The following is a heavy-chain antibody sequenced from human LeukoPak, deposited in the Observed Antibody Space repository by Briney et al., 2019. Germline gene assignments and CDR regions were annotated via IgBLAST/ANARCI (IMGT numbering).Heavy chain of an antibody. J-gene: IGHJ4*02. V-gene: IGHV1-8*01. CDR1: GYTFTSYE. CDR2: MNPDSGDT. Sequence: GASVKVSCKASGYTFTSYEINWVRQATGHGLEWMGWMNPDSGDTAYAQKFQGRITMTRSTSITTAYMELSSLRSEDTAVYYCARGLGSYDSSELTWPMISFWGQGTQVTVS. CDR3: ARGLGSYDSSELTWPMISF. D-gene: IGHD3-22*01.